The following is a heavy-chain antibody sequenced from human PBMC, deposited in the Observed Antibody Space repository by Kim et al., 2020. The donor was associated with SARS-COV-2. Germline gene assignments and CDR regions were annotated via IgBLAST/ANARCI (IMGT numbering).Heavy chain of an antibody. Sequence: LSLTCAASGFTFSSYAMSWVRQAPGKGLEWVSAISGSGGSTYYADSVKGRFTISRDNSKNTLYLQMNSLRAEDTAVYYCANGAQQLVQTHDYYYYYGMDVWGQGTTVTVSS. CDR3: ANGAQQLVQTHDYYYYYGMDV. D-gene: IGHD6-13*01. J-gene: IGHJ6*02. CDR2: ISGSGGST. V-gene: IGHV3-23*01. CDR1: GFTFSSYA.